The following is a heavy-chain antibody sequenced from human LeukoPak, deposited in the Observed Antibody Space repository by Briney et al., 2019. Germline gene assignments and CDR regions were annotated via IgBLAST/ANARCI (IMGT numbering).Heavy chain of an antibody. CDR1: GGSISSYY. V-gene: IGHV4-59*08. D-gene: IGHD5-24*01. CDR3: ARAGDIAMAYPSYFDY. CDR2: IYNTGGT. Sequence: SETLSLTCTVSGGSISSYYWTWIRQPPGKGLEWIGYIYNTGGTNYNPSLNSRVTISIDTSNNQFSLNLSSVTAADTAVYYCARAGDIAMAYPSYFDYWGQGTLVTVSS. J-gene: IGHJ4*02.